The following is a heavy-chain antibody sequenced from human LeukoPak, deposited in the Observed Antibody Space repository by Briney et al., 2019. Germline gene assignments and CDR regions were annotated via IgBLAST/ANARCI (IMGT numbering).Heavy chain of an antibody. Sequence: SETLSLTCTVSGGSISSYYWSWIRQPPGKGLEWIGYIYYSGSTNYNPSLKSRVTISVDTSKNQFSLELSSVTAADTAVYYCARGHRVRGVITFDYWGQGTLVTVSS. V-gene: IGHV4-59*01. J-gene: IGHJ4*02. CDR2: IYYSGST. CDR3: ARGHRVRGVITFDY. CDR1: GGSISSYY. D-gene: IGHD3-10*01.